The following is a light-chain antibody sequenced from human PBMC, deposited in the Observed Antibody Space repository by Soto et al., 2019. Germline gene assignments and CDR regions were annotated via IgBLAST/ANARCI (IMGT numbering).Light chain of an antibody. Sequence: QSVLTQPPSVSAAPGQKVTISCSGTSSNIWRNYVSWVQQFPGTAPKLLIYDTDKRPSEIPDRFSGSKSGASATLGIPGFQTGAEADYFCPTWDSSLSVAVFGVGTKLTVL. CDR2: DTD. V-gene: IGLV1-51*01. CDR1: SSNIWRNY. J-gene: IGLJ3*02. CDR3: PTWDSSLSVAV.